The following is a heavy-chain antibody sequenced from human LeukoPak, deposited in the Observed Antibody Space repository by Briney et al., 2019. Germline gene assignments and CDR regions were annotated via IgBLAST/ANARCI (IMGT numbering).Heavy chain of an antibody. CDR3: ASPNRYCSSASCSFYYGMDV. CDR1: GVTFSSNY. V-gene: IGHV3-53*01. D-gene: IGHD2-2*01. CDR2: IYSGGST. Sequence: PGGSLRLSCAASGVTFSSNYMSWVRQAPGKGLEWVSAIYSGGSTYYADSVKGRFIISRDNSKNTLYLQMNSLRAEDTAVYYCASPNRYCSSASCSFYYGMDVWGQGTTVTVSS. J-gene: IGHJ6*02.